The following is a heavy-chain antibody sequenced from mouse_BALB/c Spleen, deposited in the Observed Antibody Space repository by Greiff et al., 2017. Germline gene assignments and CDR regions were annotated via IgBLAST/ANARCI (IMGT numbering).Heavy chain of an antibody. CDR1: GYSITSGYY. Sequence: DVQLQESGPGLVKPSQSLSLTCSVTGYSITSGYYWNWIRQFPGNKLEWMGYISYDGSNNYNPSLKNRISITRDTSKNQFFLKLNSVTTEDTATYYCARGGNYPGYFDYWGQGTTLTVSS. CDR2: ISYDGSN. CDR3: ARGGNYPGYFDY. D-gene: IGHD2-1*01. V-gene: IGHV3-6*02. J-gene: IGHJ2*01.